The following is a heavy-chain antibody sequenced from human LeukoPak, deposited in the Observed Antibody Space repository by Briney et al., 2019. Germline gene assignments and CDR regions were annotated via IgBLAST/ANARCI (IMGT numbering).Heavy chain of an antibody. V-gene: IGHV2-70*04. D-gene: IGHD1-26*01. CDR2: IDWDDDK. CDR3: ARLNSGTYLDY. CDR1: GFSLSTSGMR. J-gene: IGHJ4*02. Sequence: SGPALVKPTQTLTLTCTFSGFSLSTSGMRVSWIRQPPGKALEWLARIDWDDDKFYSTSLKTRLTISKDTSKNQVVLTMTNMDPVGTATYYCARLNSGTYLDYWGQGTLVTVSS.